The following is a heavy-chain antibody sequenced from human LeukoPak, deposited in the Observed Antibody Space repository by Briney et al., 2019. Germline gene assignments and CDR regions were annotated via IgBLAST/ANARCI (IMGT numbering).Heavy chain of an antibody. CDR3: AKDQPNYYDSSGYPLY. J-gene: IGHJ4*02. Sequence: GGSLRLSCAASGFTFSSYGMHWVRQAPGKGLEWVAVIWYDGSNKYYADSVKGRFTISRDNSKNTLYLQMNSLRAEDTAVYYCAKDQPNYYDSSGYPLYWGQGTLVTVSS. CDR2: IWYDGSNK. D-gene: IGHD3-22*01. CDR1: GFTFSSYG. V-gene: IGHV3-33*06.